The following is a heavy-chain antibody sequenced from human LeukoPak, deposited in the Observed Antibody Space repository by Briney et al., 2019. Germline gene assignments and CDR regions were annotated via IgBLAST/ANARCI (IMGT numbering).Heavy chain of an antibody. CDR2: ISAYNGNT. CDR3: ARDPWGPGEDDY. J-gene: IGHJ4*02. Sequence: ASVNLSRKASGYTFTSYGISWGREAPGQGLEWVGWISAYNGNTNYAQKLQGRVTMTTDTSTSTAYMELRSLRSDDTAVYYCARDPWGPGEDDYWGQGTLVTVSS. D-gene: IGHD3-16*01. V-gene: IGHV1-18*01. CDR1: GYTFTSYG.